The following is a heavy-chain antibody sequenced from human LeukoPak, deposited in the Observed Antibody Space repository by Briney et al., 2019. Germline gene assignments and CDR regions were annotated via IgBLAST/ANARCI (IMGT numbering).Heavy chain of an antibody. CDR1: GGSISSSSYY. V-gene: IGHV4-39*07. CDR3: ARDFVSPGVVITTYYFDY. Sequence: PSETLSLTCTVSGGSISSSSYYWGWIRQPPGKGLEWIGSIYYSGSTYYNPSLKSRVTISVDTSKNQFSLKLSSVTAADTAVYYCARDFVSPGVVITTYYFDYWGQGTLVTVSS. D-gene: IGHD3-22*01. CDR2: IYYSGST. J-gene: IGHJ4*02.